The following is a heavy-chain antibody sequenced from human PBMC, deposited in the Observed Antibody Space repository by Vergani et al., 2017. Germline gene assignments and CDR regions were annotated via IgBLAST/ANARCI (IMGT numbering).Heavy chain of an antibody. D-gene: IGHD5-12*01. CDR1: GGSISSGDYY. CDR3: ARFIVATILGDY. CDR2: IYYSGRT. Sequence: QVQLQESGPGLVKPSQTLSLTCTVSGGSISSGDYYWSWIRQPPGKGLEWIGYIYYSGRTYYNPSLKSRVTISVDTSKNQFSLKLSSVTAADAAVYYCARFIVATILGDYWGQGTLVTVSS. V-gene: IGHV4-30-4*01. J-gene: IGHJ4*02.